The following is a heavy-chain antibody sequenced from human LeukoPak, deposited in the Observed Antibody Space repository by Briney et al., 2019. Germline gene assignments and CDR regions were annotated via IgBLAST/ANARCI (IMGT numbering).Heavy chain of an antibody. CDR2: ISTSGRST. Sequence: GGSLRLSCVASGFTFRNYGMHWVRQAPGKGLEWVSSISTSGRSTHYADSVKGRFTISRDYSENTLYLQMNSLRAEDTAVYYCARKIPLLHIDYWGQGTLVTVSS. CDR1: GFTFRNYG. V-gene: IGHV3-23*01. J-gene: IGHJ4*02. D-gene: IGHD2-15*01. CDR3: ARKIPLLHIDY.